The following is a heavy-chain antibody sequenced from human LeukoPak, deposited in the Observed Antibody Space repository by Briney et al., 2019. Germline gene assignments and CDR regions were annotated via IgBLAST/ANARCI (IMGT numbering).Heavy chain of an antibody. V-gene: IGHV1-69*04. Sequence: ASVKVSCKASGGTYSSYSINWVRQAPGQGLEWMGRVLPVLGLSKTAQNFQGRVTVTADKSTTTAYMELSSLRSEDTAVYYCARGSYYGSGSATDAFDIWGQGTKVTVS. CDR2: VLPVLGLS. CDR3: ARGSYYGSGSATDAFDI. D-gene: IGHD3-10*01. J-gene: IGHJ3*02. CDR1: GGTYSSYS.